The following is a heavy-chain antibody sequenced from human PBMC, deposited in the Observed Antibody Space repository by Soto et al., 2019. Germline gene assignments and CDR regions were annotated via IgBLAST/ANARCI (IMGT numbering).Heavy chain of an antibody. V-gene: IGHV3-48*04. CDR2: ISSSSSAT. J-gene: IGHJ6*03. D-gene: IGHD3-16*01. Sequence: GGSLRLSCAASEFTFSSYSMNWVRQAPGKGLEWVSYISSSSSATYYADSVKGRFTISRDNAKNSLYLQMNSLRAEDTAVYYCARDGLGRYYYYYMDVWGKGTTVTVSS. CDR3: ARDGLGRYYYYYMDV. CDR1: EFTFSSYS.